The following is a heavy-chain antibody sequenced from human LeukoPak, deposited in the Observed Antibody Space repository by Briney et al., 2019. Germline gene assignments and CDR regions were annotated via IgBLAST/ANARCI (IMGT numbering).Heavy chain of an antibody. J-gene: IGHJ4*02. Sequence: PSETLSLTCTVSSGSISSSSDYWGWIRQAPGKGLEWIGSFFVSGSTHYNPSLRSRATLFVDTSKNQFSLKLTSMTAADAATYFCARQFATAAADTRGYFDYWGQGTVVAVSS. CDR2: FFVSGST. D-gene: IGHD6-25*01. CDR3: ARQFATAAADTRGYFDY. V-gene: IGHV4-39*01. CDR1: SGSISSSSDY.